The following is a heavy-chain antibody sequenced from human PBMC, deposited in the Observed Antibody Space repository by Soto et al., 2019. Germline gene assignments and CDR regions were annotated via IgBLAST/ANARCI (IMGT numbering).Heavy chain of an antibody. D-gene: IGHD4-17*01. Sequence: SETVSLNFPLSGVFITRGSYYWSWVRQHTVKGLEWIGYIYYNGKTYFSPCVKSRLTISNDNSKNKFSLKLRSVTAADTAMYYCARARLRAVYAFDFWGQGTMVTVSS. CDR3: ARARLRAVYAFDF. J-gene: IGHJ3*01. CDR1: GVFITRGSYY. CDR2: IYYNGKT. V-gene: IGHV4-31*03.